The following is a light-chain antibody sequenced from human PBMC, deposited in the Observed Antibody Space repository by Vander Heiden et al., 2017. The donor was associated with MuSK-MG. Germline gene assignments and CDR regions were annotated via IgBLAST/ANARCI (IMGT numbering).Light chain of an antibody. CDR1: SSDVGGYNY. V-gene: IGLV2-14*01. CDR2: DVS. CDR3: SSYTSSSTIHVV. J-gene: IGLJ2*01. Sequence: QSALTQPASVSGSPGQSITISCTGTSSDVGGYNYVSWYQQHPGKAPNLMIYDVSNRRSGVSNRFSGSKSGNTASLTISGLQAEDEADYYCSSYTSSSTIHVVFGGGTKLTVL.